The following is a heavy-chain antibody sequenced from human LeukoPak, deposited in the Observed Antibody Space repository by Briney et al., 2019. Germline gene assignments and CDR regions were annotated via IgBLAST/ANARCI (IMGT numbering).Heavy chain of an antibody. CDR2: INHSGST. CDR1: GGSFSGYY. CDR3: ARQNDIQGFDY. J-gene: IGHJ4*02. Sequence: SETLSLTCAVYGGSFSGYYWSWIRQPPGKGLEWIGEINHSGSTNYNPSLKSRVTISVDTSKNQFSLKLSSVTAADTAVYYCARQNDIQGFDYWGQGTLVTASS. V-gene: IGHV4-34*01. D-gene: IGHD2-8*01.